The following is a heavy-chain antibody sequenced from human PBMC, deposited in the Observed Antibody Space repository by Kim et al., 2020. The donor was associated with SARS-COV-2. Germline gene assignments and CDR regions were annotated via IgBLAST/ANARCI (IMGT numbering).Heavy chain of an antibody. J-gene: IGHJ4*02. D-gene: IGHD5-12*01. CDR1: GDSISATNW. CDR3: VRDPSGDSPVNFDY. V-gene: IGHV4-4*01. Sequence: SETLSLTCDVSGDSISATNWWTWVRQAPGKRLEWFGVVYHTGITNHNPALRGRVTLSLDKSKNHFSLNLASVSAADTGVYWCVRDPSGDSPVNFDYWGQGILGTVSS. CDR2: VYHTGIT.